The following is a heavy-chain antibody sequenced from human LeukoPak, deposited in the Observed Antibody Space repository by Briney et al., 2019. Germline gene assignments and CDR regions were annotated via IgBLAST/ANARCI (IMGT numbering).Heavy chain of an antibody. V-gene: IGHV3-7*03. D-gene: IGHD5-18*01. J-gene: IGHJ2*01. CDR3: ARGYSYGRNWYFDL. Sequence: PGGSLRLSCAASGFTFSSYWMSWVRQAPGKGLEWVANIKQDGSEKYYVDSVKGRFTISRDNAENSLYLQMNSLRAEDTALYYCARGYSYGRNWYFDLWGRGTLVTVSS. CDR1: GFTFSSYW. CDR2: IKQDGSEK.